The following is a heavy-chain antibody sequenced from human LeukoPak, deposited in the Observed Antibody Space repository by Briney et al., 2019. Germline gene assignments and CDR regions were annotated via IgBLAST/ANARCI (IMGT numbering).Heavy chain of an antibody. D-gene: IGHD3-16*01. J-gene: IGHJ3*02. V-gene: IGHV4-38-2*02. CDR1: RYSISSGYF. Sequence: PSETLSLTCTISRYSISSGYFWGWIRQPPGKGLEWIGSIYHSGSTNYDPSLRSRVTISVDTSKNRFSLRLSSVTAADTAVYYCARQQGGTFDIWGQGTMVTVSS. CDR3: ARQQGGTFDI. CDR2: IYHSGST.